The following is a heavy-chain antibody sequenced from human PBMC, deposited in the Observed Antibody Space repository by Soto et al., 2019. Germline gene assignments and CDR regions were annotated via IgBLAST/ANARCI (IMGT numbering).Heavy chain of an antibody. J-gene: IGHJ6*02. V-gene: IGHV4-34*01. CDR2: INHSGST. CDR1: GGSFSGYY. Sequence: SETLSLTCAVYGGSFSGYYWSWIRQPPGKGLEWIGEINHSGSTNYNPSLKSRVTISVDTSKNQFSLKLSSVTAADTAVYYCARDRRSVVVPAAMSYYYYYGMDVWGQGTTVT. D-gene: IGHD2-2*01. CDR3: ARDRRSVVVPAAMSYYYYYGMDV.